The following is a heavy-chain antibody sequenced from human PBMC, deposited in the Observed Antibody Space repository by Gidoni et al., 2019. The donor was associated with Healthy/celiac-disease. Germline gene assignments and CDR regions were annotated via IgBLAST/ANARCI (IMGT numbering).Heavy chain of an antibody. CDR2: ISSSSSYI. D-gene: IGHD5-18*01. CDR1: GFTFSSYS. CDR3: ARDRDTEYYGMDV. V-gene: IGHV3-21*01. J-gene: IGHJ6*02. Sequence: EVQLVESGGGLVKPGGSLRLSCAASGFTFSSYSMNWVRQAPGKGLEWVSSISSSSSYIYYADSVKGRFTISRDNAKNSLYLQMNSLRAEDTAVYYCARDRDTEYYGMDVWGQGTTVTVSS.